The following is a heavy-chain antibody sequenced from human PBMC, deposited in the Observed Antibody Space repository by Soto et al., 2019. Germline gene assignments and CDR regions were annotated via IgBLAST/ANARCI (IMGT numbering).Heavy chain of an antibody. J-gene: IGHJ5*02. Sequence: PSETLSLTCTVSGGSISSSSYYWGWIRQPPGKGLEWIGSIYYSGSTYYNPSLKSRVTISVDTSKNQFSLKLSSVTAADTAVYYCARPFAAAGTRTPKGSGNWFDPWGQGTLVTVSA. D-gene: IGHD6-13*01. CDR3: ARPFAAAGTRTPKGSGNWFDP. CDR1: GGSISSSSYY. CDR2: IYYSGST. V-gene: IGHV4-39*01.